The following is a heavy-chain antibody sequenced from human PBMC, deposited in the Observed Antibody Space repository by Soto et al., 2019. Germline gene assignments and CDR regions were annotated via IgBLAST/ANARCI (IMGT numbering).Heavy chain of an antibody. CDR2: ISSSSSDI. D-gene: IGHD6-19*01. V-gene: IGHV3-21*01. CDR1: GFTFSSYR. CDR3: ATAVAGTDAFDI. Sequence: GGSLRLSCAASGFTFSSYRMNWVRQAPGKGLEWVSSISSSSSDIYYADSVKGRFTISRDNAKNSLYLQMNSLRAEDTAVYYCATAVAGTDAFDIWGQGXMVTV. J-gene: IGHJ3*02.